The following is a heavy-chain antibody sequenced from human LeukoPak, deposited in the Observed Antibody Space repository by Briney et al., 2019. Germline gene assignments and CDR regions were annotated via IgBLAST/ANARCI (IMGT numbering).Heavy chain of an antibody. CDR2: INPSSGGA. V-gene: IGHV1-2*02. CDR1: GYTFIGHY. J-gene: IGHJ4*02. Sequence: ASVKVSCKASGYTFIGHYIHWVRQAPGQGLEWMGWINPSSGGANYAQKSQGRVTMTRGTSTSTAFMELSSLRSDDTAVYYCARAFNGYHFDFWGQGTQVTVSS. D-gene: IGHD1-1*01. CDR3: ARAFNGYHFDF.